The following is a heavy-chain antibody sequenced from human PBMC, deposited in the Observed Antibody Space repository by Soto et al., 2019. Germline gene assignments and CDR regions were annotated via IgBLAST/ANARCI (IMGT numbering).Heavy chain of an antibody. J-gene: IGHJ4*02. Sequence: EVQLLESGGGLVQPGGSLRLSCAASGFTFNNYAMTWVRQAPGNGLEWFSAISGGGDTTSYADSVKGRFTVSRDGYKNTLYLQMSSLRAEDTALYYCAKGRGGSGSITTRVDFWGQGTLVTVSS. CDR3: AKGRGGSGSITTRVDF. V-gene: IGHV3-23*01. CDR1: GFTFNNYA. D-gene: IGHD3-10*01. CDR2: ISGGGDTT.